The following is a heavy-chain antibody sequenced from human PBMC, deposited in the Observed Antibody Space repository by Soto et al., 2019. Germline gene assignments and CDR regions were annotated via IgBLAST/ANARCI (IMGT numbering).Heavy chain of an antibody. CDR1: GFSFSADGVG. Sequence: QITLKESGPTLVKPTQTLTLTCIFSGFSFSADGVGVGWIRQAPGKALEWLALIYWDDDTRYRPSLKSRLTITKDTSKKQVVLTMTNMEPVDTGTYYCAHAYGGTNWSNDAFDVWGQGTVVTVSS. D-gene: IGHD1-1*01. CDR3: AHAYGGTNWSNDAFDV. V-gene: IGHV2-5*02. J-gene: IGHJ3*01. CDR2: IYWDDDT.